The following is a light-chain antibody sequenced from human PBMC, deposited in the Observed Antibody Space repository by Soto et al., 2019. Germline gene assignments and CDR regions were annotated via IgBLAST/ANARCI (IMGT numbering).Light chain of an antibody. CDR1: QSVSSTY. V-gene: IGKV3-20*01. CDR3: HLYGNSPPVT. J-gene: IGKJ3*01. CDR2: GAS. Sequence: IVLTQSPGTLSLSPGERVTLSCRASQSVSSTYLAWYQHKLGQAPRLLFYGASNRATGIPDRFSGSGSGTDFTLTISRLEPEDFAVYYCHLYGNSPPVTFGPGTKVDIK.